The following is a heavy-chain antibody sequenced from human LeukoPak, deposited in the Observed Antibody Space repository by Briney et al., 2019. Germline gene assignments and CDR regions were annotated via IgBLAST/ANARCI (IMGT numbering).Heavy chain of an antibody. CDR1: GGTFSSYA. Sequence: SVKVSCKASGGTFSSYAISWVRQAPGQGLEWMERIIPILGIANYAQKFQGRVTITADKSTSTAYMELSSLRSEDTAVYYCASGDILTGLDYWGQGTLVTVSS. D-gene: IGHD3-9*01. J-gene: IGHJ4*02. CDR2: IIPILGIA. CDR3: ASGDILTGLDY. V-gene: IGHV1-69*04.